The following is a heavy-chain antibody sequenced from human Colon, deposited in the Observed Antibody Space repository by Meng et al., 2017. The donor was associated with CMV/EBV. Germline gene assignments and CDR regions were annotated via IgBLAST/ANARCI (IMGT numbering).Heavy chain of an antibody. CDR2: IRYDGSNK. CDR1: GFTFSSYG. V-gene: IGHV3-30*02. CDR3: AKDAVLRFLEWSPPPEDYYYGMDV. Sequence: GESLKISCAASGFTFSSYGMHWVRQAPGKGLEWVAFIRYDGSNKYYADSVKGRFTISRDNSKNTLYLQMNSLRAEDTAVYYCAKDAVLRFLEWSPPPEDYYYGMDVWGQGTTVTVSS. D-gene: IGHD3-3*01. J-gene: IGHJ6*02.